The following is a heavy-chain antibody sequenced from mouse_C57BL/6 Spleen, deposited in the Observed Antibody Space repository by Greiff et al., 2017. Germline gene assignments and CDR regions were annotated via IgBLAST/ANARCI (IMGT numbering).Heavy chain of an antibody. CDR3: VRGEYSNCAMDD. J-gene: IGHJ4*01. CDR2: IYPSDSET. CDR1: GYTFTSYW. V-gene: IGHV1-61*01. Sequence: QVQLQQPGAELVRPGSSVKLSCKASGYTFTSYWMDWVKQRPGQGLEWIGNIYPSDSETHYNQKFKDKATLTVDKSSSKAYMQLSSLASEDSAFYYWVRGEYSNCAMDDWGQGTSVTVSS. D-gene: IGHD2-5*01.